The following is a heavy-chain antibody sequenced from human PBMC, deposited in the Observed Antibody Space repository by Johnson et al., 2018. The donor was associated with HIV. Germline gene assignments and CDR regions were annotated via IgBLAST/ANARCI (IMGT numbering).Heavy chain of an antibody. V-gene: IGHV3-53*01. CDR2: FYSGGST. Sequence: VLLVESGGGLIQPGGSLRVSCSASGFTVSSNYMSWVRQAPGKGLEWFSGFYSGGSTYYADSVKGRFIISRDNSKNTLYLQMNSLRVEDTAVYYCASGAYSSSLTFDIWGQGTMVTVSS. D-gene: IGHD6-6*01. J-gene: IGHJ3*02. CDR3: ASGAYSSSLTFDI. CDR1: GFTVSSNY.